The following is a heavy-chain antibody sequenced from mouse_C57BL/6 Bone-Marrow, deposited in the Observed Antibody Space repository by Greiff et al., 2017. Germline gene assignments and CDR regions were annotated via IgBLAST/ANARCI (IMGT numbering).Heavy chain of an antibody. CDR3: NHYYGSSYGAY. Sequence: VQLQQSGAELVRPGASVKLSCTASGFNIKDDYMHWVKQRPELGLEWIGWIDPENGDTEYASNFQGKATITADTSANTAYLQLSSLTSEDTAVYYCNHYYGSSYGAYWGQGTLVTVTA. V-gene: IGHV14-4*01. CDR2: IDPENGDT. J-gene: IGHJ3*01. CDR1: GFNIKDDY. D-gene: IGHD1-1*01.